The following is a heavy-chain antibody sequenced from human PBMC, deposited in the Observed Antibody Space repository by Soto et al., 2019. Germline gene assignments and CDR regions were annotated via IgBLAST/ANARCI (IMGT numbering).Heavy chain of an antibody. D-gene: IGHD4-17*01. CDR3: AKGYSGDYDLTTFAC. CDR2: IIGSGVDT. J-gene: IGHJ4*02. V-gene: IGHV3-23*01. CDR1: GFTFSNFA. Sequence: EVKLLESGGGLVQPGGSLRLSCAASGFTFSNFAMSWVRQAPGRGREWVSSIIGSGVDTYYTDSVKGRFTISRDNSKNTLYLQMNSLRAEDTALYYCAKGYSGDYDLTTFACWGQGTLATVSS.